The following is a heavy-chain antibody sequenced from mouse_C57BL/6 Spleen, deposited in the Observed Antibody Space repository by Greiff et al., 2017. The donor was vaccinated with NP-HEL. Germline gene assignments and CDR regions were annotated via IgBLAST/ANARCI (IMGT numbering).Heavy chain of an antibody. CDR1: GFSLTSYG. CDR2: IWSGGST. Sequence: VQLVESGPGLVQPSQSLSITCTVSGFSLTSYGVHWVRQSPGKGLEWLGVIWSGGSTDYNAAFISRLSISKDNSKSQVFFKMNSLQADDTAIYYCARNCYDGYYDAMDYWGQGTSVTVSS. D-gene: IGHD2-3*01. CDR3: ARNCYDGYYDAMDY. J-gene: IGHJ4*01. V-gene: IGHV2-2*01.